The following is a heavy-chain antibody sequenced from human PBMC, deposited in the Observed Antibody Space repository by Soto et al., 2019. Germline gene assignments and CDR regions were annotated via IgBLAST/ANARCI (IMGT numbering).Heavy chain of an antibody. J-gene: IGHJ5*02. CDR2: INHSGST. Sequence: SETLSLTCAVYGGSFSGYYWSWIRQPPGKGLEWIGEINHSGSTNYNPSLKSRVTISVDTSKNQFSLKLSSVTAADTAVYYCARRWRTLAYSVPLNWFDPWGQGTLVTVSS. V-gene: IGHV4-34*01. CDR1: GGSFSGYY. D-gene: IGHD6-13*01. CDR3: ARRWRTLAYSVPLNWFDP.